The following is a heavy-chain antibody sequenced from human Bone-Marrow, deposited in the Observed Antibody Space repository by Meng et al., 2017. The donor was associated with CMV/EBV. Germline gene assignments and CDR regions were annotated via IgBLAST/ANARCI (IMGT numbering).Heavy chain of an antibody. CDR3: ARGGTYYDILTGYSRRDGFDI. V-gene: IGHV3-7*03. CDR2: IKQDGSEK. CDR1: GFTFSSYW. J-gene: IGHJ3*02. D-gene: IGHD3-9*01. Sequence: GESLKISCAASGFTFSSYWMSWVRQAPGKGLEWVANIKQDGSEKYYVDSVKGRFTISRDNAKNSLYLQMNSLRAEDTAVYYCARGGTYYDILTGYSRRDGFDIWGQGTMVTVSS.